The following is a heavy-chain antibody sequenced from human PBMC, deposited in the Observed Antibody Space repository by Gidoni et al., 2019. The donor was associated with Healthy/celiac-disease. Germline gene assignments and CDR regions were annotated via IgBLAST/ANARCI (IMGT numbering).Heavy chain of an antibody. CDR3: ARELVAATSYYYGMDV. J-gene: IGHJ6*02. Sequence: EVQLVESGGGLVQPGGSLRLSCAASGFTVSSNYMSWVRQAPGKGLGWVSVIYSGGSTYYADSVKGRFTISRHNSKNTLYLQMNSLRAEDTAVYYCARELVAATSYYYGMDVWGQGTTVTVSS. CDR1: GFTVSSNY. V-gene: IGHV3-53*04. CDR2: IYSGGST. D-gene: IGHD2-15*01.